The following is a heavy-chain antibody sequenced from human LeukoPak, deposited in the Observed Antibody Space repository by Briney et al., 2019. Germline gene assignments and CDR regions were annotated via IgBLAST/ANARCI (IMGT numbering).Heavy chain of an antibody. J-gene: IGHJ6*02. CDR3: ARASRPGIAVAGTPYYYGMDV. Sequence: GGSLRLSCAASGFTFSSYWMSWVRQAPGKGLEWVANIKQDGSEKYYVDSVKGRFTISRDNAKNSLYLQMNSLRAEDTAVYYCARASRPGIAVAGTPYYYGMDVWGQGTTVTVSS. V-gene: IGHV3-7*01. CDR2: IKQDGSEK. CDR1: GFTFSSYW. D-gene: IGHD6-19*01.